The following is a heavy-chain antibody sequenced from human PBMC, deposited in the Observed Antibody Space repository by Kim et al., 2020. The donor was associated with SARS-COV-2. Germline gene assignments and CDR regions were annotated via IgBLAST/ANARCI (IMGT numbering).Heavy chain of an antibody. J-gene: IGHJ6*03. V-gene: IGHV4-61*02. CDR3: AGVARPYYYYYMDV. D-gene: IGHD6-6*01. Sequence: NPVLKSRVTISVDTSKTQFSLKLRSVTAADTAVYYCAGVARPYYYYYMDVWGKGTTVTVSS.